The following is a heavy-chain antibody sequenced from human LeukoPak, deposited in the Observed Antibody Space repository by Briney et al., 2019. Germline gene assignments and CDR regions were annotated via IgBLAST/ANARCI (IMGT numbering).Heavy chain of an antibody. CDR2: IYYSGST. D-gene: IGHD2-2*01. J-gene: IGHJ5*02. CDR3: ARAGGEIVVVPAALIEFDP. V-gene: IGHV4-39*01. CDR1: GGSISSSRYY. Sequence: PSESLCLTCAVSGGSISSSRYYGGWVRQPPGKGLEGVGSIYYSGSTYDNPSLKRRVTISVDTSKNQFSLKLSSVTAADTAVYYCARAGGEIVVVPAALIEFDPWGQGTLVTVSS.